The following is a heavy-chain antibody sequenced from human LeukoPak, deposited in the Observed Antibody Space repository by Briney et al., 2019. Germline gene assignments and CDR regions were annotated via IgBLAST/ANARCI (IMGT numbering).Heavy chain of an antibody. CDR1: GYTFTNYA. Sequence: ASVSVSCTPSGYTFTNYAINWVRQAPGQGLEFMGWINTGTGNPTYAQDFKGRFVFSLDTSVSTAYLQISILKPEDTAVYYCASMGSYSFDYWGQGTLVTVSS. CDR3: ASMGSYSFDY. CDR2: INTGTGNP. V-gene: IGHV7-4-1*02. D-gene: IGHD2-21*01. J-gene: IGHJ4*02.